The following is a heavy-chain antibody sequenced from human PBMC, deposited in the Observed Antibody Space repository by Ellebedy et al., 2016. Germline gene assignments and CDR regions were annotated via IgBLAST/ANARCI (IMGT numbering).Heavy chain of an antibody. CDR1: GGSISSGGYY. Sequence: SETLSLTXTVSGGSISSGGYYWSWIRQHPGKGLEWIGYIYYSGSTYYNPSLKSRVTISVDTSKNQFSLKLSSVTAADTAVYYCARVSVVRGVIYWGQGTLVTVSS. CDR2: IYYSGST. D-gene: IGHD3-10*01. J-gene: IGHJ4*02. V-gene: IGHV4-31*03. CDR3: ARVSVVRGVIY.